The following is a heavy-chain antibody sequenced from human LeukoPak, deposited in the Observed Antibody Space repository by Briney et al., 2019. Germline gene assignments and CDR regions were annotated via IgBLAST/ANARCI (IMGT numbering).Heavy chain of an antibody. D-gene: IGHD4-11*01. J-gene: IGHJ4*02. CDR3: AASLKATVSPIEY. CDR2: LYYSGST. CDR1: GDSISSYY. Sequence: PSETLSLTCAVSGDSISSYYWSWIRQSPGKGLEWIGYLYYSGSTNYNPSLKSRVTMSLDTSKNQFSLRLRSMTAADTAVYFCAASLKATVSPIEYWGQGALVIVSS. V-gene: IGHV4-59*08.